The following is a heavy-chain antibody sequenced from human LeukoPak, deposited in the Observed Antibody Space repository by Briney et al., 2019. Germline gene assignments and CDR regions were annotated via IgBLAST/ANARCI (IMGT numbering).Heavy chain of an antibody. D-gene: IGHD4-17*01. J-gene: IGHJ4*02. CDR1: GYTLTELS. CDR3: ARAPTQDDYGDYPPLYYFDY. CDR2: FDPEDGET. Sequence: AASVKVSCKVSGYTLTELSMHWVRQAPGKGLEWMGGFDPEDGETIYAQKFQGRVTITADESTSTAYMELSSLRSEDTAVYYCARAPTQDDYGDYPPLYYFDYWGQGTLVTVSS. V-gene: IGHV1-24*01.